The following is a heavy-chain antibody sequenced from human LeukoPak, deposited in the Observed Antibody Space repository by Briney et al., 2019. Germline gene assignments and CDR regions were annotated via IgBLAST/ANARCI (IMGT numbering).Heavy chain of an antibody. V-gene: IGHV3-11*01. J-gene: IGHJ4*02. CDR3: ARVKYCSSTSCYSAIDY. CDR2: ISSSGSTI. CDR1: GFTFSDYY. D-gene: IGHD2-2*01. Sequence: GGSLRLSCAASGFTFSDYYMSWIRQAPGKGLEWVSYISSSGSTIYYADSVKGRFTISRDNAKNSLYLQMNSLRAEDTAVYYCARVKYCSSTSCYSAIDYWGQGTLVTVSS.